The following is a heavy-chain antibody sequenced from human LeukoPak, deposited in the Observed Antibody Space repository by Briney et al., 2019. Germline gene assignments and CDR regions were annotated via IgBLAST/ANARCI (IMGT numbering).Heavy chain of an antibody. Sequence: PGGSLRLSCAASGFTFSSYSMNWVRQAPGKGLEWVSSISSSSSYIYYADSVKGRFTVSSDNSKNTLYLQMNSLRLEDTAVYYCAIPVTGLDYWGQGTLVTVSS. J-gene: IGHJ4*02. CDR3: AIPVTGLDY. V-gene: IGHV3-21*01. D-gene: IGHD2-8*02. CDR2: ISSSSSYI. CDR1: GFTFSSYS.